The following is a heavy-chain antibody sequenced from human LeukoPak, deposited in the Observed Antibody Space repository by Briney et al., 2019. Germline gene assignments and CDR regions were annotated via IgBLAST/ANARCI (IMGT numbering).Heavy chain of an antibody. J-gene: IGHJ3*02. D-gene: IGHD1-26*01. V-gene: IGHV4-39*01. Sequence: SETRSLTCTVSGDSTRSGSYNWGWIRQPPGKGLEWIGSIYYSGNTFYNPSLKSRVTISVDSSKNQFSLKLNFVTAADTAVYYCARGAPVLNAFDIWGLGTMVTVS. CDR2: IYYSGNT. CDR1: GDSTRSGSYN. CDR3: ARGAPVLNAFDI.